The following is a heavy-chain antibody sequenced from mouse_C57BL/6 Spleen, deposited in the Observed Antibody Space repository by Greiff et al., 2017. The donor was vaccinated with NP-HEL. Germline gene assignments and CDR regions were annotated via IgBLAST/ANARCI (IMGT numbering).Heavy chain of an antibody. CDR2: IDPSDSET. D-gene: IGHD1-1*01. J-gene: IGHJ2*01. CDR3: ARGRYGSSYGY. Sequence: QVQLQQPGAELVRPGSSVKLSCKASGYTFTSYWMHWVKQRPIQGLEWIGNIDPSDSETHYNQKFKDKATLTVDKSSSTAYMQLSSLTSEDSAVYYCARGRYGSSYGYWGQGTTLTVSS. CDR1: GYTFTSYW. V-gene: IGHV1-52*01.